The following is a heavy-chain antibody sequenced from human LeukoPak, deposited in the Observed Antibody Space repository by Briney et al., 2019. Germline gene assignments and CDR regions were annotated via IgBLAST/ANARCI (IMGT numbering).Heavy chain of an antibody. V-gene: IGHV1-18*01. CDR2: ISAYNGNT. D-gene: IGHD5-18*01. CDR1: GYTFTSYG. J-gene: IGHJ4*02. Sequence: VASVKVSCKASGYTFTSYGISWVRQAPGQGLEWMVWISAYNGNTNYAQKLQGRVTMTTDTSTSTAYMELRSLRSDDTAVYYCARDVGTAAMVNFDYWGQGTLVTVSS. CDR3: ARDVGTAAMVNFDY.